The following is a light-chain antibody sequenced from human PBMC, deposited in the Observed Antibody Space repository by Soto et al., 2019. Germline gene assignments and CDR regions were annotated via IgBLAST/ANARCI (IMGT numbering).Light chain of an antibody. V-gene: IGKV4-1*01. Sequence: DIVLTQSPDSLAVSLGERATLNCKSSQSVLYSPNNKNYLAWYQQKPGQPPKLLISWASTRVSEVPDQFSGSGSGTDFTLTISSLQAEDVAVYYCQQYSSLPATFGQGTKVEVK. J-gene: IGKJ1*01. CDR3: QQYSSLPAT. CDR2: WAS. CDR1: QSVLYSPNNKNY.